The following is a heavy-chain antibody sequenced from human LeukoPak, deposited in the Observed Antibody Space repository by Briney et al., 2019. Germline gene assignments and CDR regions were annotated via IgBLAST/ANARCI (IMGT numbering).Heavy chain of an antibody. D-gene: IGHD5-24*01. CDR2: INPNSGGT. CDR3: ATGYTSLWYYGMDV. CDR1: GYTFTGYY. J-gene: IGHJ6*02. Sequence: ASVKVSCTASGYTFTGYYMHWVRQAPGQGLEWMGWINPNSGGTNYAQKFQGWVTMTRDTSISTAYMELSRLRSDDTAVYYCATGYTSLWYYGMDVWGQGTTVTVSS. V-gene: IGHV1-2*04.